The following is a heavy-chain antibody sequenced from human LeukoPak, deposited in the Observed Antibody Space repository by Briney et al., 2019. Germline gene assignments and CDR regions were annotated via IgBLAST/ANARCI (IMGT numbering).Heavy chain of an antibody. D-gene: IGHD6-13*01. J-gene: IGHJ4*02. CDR1: EFTFSSYA. CDR3: AKRGAAAATWLDY. V-gene: IGHV3-23*01. CDR2: ITARGST. Sequence: GGSLRLSCAASEFTFSSYAMNWVRQAPGKGLGWVSAITARGSTYYADSVKGRFTISRDNSKNTLFLQMNSLRAADTAIYYCAKRGAAAATWLDYWGQGTLVTVSS.